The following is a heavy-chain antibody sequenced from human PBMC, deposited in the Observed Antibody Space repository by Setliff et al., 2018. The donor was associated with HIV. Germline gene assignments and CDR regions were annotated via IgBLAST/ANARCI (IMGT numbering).Heavy chain of an antibody. Sequence: SETLSLTCTVSGFSISSDYYGGWIRQPPGKGLEWIGSIYHCGSTYYNPSFQSRVTMAVDTSKNQFSLKLSTVTAADTAVYYCASYYGADEPSYYFDFWGQGTQVTVSS. CDR1: GFSISSDYY. J-gene: IGHJ4*02. D-gene: IGHD3-22*01. CDR3: ASYYGADEPSYYFDF. V-gene: IGHV4-38-2*02. CDR2: IYHCGST.